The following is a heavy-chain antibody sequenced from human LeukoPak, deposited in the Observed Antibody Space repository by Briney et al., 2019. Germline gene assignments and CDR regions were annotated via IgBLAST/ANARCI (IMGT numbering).Heavy chain of an antibody. J-gene: IGHJ4*02. CDR1: GGSIRTGGSVSSYY. CDR2: LYESGST. Sequence: SETLSLTCTVSGGSIRTGGSVSSYYWNWIRQPPWKGLEWMGYLYESGSTKYNPSLKSRVTMSADTSKNQFSLRLNSVTPADTAVYFCAREDCSGGSCRFDYWGQGTLVTVSS. V-gene: IGHV4-61*01. D-gene: IGHD2-15*01. CDR3: AREDCSGGSCRFDY.